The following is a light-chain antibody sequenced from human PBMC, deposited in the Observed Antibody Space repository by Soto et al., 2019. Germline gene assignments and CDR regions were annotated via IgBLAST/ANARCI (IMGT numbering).Light chain of an antibody. Sequence: DIQVTQSPSSVSASVGDRVTFTCRASQSVSRGLAWYQQKPGQAPKLLIYDATDLQTWVPSRFSGGGSGTEFTLTITSLQPEDFATYYCQQYNSYSRTFGQGTKVDIK. CDR2: DAT. V-gene: IGKV1-5*01. CDR1: QSVSRG. CDR3: QQYNSYSRT. J-gene: IGKJ1*01.